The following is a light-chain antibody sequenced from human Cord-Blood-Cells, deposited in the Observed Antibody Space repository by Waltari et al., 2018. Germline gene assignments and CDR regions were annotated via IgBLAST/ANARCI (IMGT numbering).Light chain of an antibody. J-gene: IGKJ5*01. V-gene: IGKV1-8*01. Sequence: AIRITQSPPSLSASTGDSVTITCRASQVISSYLAWYQQKPEKAPKLLIYAASTLQSGVPSRFSGSGSGTDFTLTISCLQSEDFATYYCQQYYSYPLVTFGQGTRLEIK. CDR1: QVISSY. CDR3: QQYYSYPLVT. CDR2: AAS.